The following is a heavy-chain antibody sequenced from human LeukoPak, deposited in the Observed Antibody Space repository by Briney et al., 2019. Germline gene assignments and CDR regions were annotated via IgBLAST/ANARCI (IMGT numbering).Heavy chain of an antibody. CDR3: ATASISGSHDPSYNYSMGI. J-gene: IGHJ6*03. CDR2: MNPKSGNT. CDR1: GYTFTSYD. Sequence: ASVKVSCKASGYTFTSYDINWVRQATGQGLEWMGWMNPKSGNTGYAQKFQGRVTITRNTSIRTAYMDLSSLSSEETAVYYCATASISGSHDPSYNYSMGIWGKGTTVTISS. V-gene: IGHV1-8*01. D-gene: IGHD6-19*01.